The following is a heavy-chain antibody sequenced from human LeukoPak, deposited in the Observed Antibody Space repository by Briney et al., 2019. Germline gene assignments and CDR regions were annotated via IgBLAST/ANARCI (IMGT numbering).Heavy chain of an antibody. CDR1: GFTFNSYY. CDR3: ARQRAGFTVTTSDY. CDR2: ISGSSSTI. J-gene: IGHJ4*02. Sequence: PGGSLRLSCAASGFTFNSYYMNWVRQAPGKGLEWGSYISGSSSTIYYADSVKGRFTISRDNAKNSLYLQMNSLRAEDTAVYYCARQRAGFTVTTSDYWGQGTLVTVSS. V-gene: IGHV3-48*01. D-gene: IGHD4-17*01.